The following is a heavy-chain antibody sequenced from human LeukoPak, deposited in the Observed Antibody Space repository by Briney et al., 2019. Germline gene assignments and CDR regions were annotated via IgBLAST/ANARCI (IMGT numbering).Heavy chain of an antibody. CDR1: GFTFSSYG. Sequence: GGSLRLSCAASGFTFSSYGMHWVRQAPGKGLEWVAFIRYDGGNKYYADSVKGRFTISRDNSKNTLYLQMNSLRAEDTAVYYCAKMLLTPTAYFDYWGQGTLVTVSS. V-gene: IGHV3-30*02. CDR3: AKMLLTPTAYFDY. D-gene: IGHD1-1*01. CDR2: IRYDGGNK. J-gene: IGHJ4*02.